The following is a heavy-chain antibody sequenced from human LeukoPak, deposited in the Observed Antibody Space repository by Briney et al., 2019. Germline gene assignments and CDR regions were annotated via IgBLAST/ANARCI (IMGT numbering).Heavy chain of an antibody. Sequence: GSLRLSCAASGFTFSNYAMKWVRQAPGKGLEWVAVLIGSSGATDYADSVKGRFTISRDNSKNTLFLQMNSLRAEDTAIYYCAKGAYDYIEIAYFDYWGQGALVIVSS. D-gene: IGHD5-12*01. J-gene: IGHJ4*02. CDR2: LIGSSGAT. V-gene: IGHV3-23*01. CDR1: GFTFSNYA. CDR3: AKGAYDYIEIAYFDY.